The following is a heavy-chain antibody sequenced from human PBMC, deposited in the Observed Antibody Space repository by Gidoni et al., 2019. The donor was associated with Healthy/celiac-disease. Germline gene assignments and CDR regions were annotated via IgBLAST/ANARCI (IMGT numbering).Heavy chain of an antibody. Sequence: EVQLVESGGGLVQPGGSLSLSCAASGFTFSSYSMNWVRQAPGKGLEWVSYISSSSSTIYYADSVKGRFTISRDNAKNSLYLQMNSLRAEDTAVYYCARSRIAAAGTNWFDPWGQGTLVTVSS. D-gene: IGHD6-13*01. CDR1: GFTFSSYS. CDR2: ISSSSSTI. CDR3: ARSRIAAAGTNWFDP. V-gene: IGHV3-48*01. J-gene: IGHJ5*02.